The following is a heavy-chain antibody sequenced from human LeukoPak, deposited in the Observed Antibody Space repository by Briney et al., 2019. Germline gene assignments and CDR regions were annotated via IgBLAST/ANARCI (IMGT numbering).Heavy chain of an antibody. V-gene: IGHV3-11*04. CDR1: GFTFDDYG. Sequence: GGSLRLSCAASGFTFDDYGMSWVRQAPGKRLEWVSYISSSGSTIYYADSVKGRFTISRDNAKNSLYLQMSSLRAEDTAVYYCAREGVHYYDFWSGLGYFDYWGQGTLVTVSS. J-gene: IGHJ4*02. CDR2: ISSSGSTI. D-gene: IGHD3-3*01. CDR3: AREGVHYYDFWSGLGYFDY.